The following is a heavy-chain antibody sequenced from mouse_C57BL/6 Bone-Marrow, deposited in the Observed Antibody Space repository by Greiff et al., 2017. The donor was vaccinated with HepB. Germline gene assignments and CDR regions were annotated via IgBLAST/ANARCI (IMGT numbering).Heavy chain of an antibody. CDR2: ISDGGSYT. D-gene: IGHD4-1*01. Sequence: EVMLVESGGGLVKPGGSLKLSCAASGFTFSSYAMSWVRQTPEKRLEWVATISDGGSYTYYPDNVKGRFTISRDNAKNNLYLQMSHLKSEDTAMYYCARDQRTGYYFDYWGQGTTLTVSS. CDR3: ARDQRTGYYFDY. CDR1: GFTFSSYA. J-gene: IGHJ2*01. V-gene: IGHV5-4*01.